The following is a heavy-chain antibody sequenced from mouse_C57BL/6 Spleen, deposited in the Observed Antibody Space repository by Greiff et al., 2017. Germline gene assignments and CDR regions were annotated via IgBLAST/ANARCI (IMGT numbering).Heavy chain of an antibody. V-gene: IGHV1-64*01. CDR2: IHPNSGST. D-gene: IGHD1-1*01. J-gene: IGHJ1*03. CDR3: ARGYYGSRYFDV. Sequence: VQLQQPGAELVKPGASVKLSCKASGYTFTSYWMHWVKQRPGQGLEWIGMIHPNSGSTNYNEKFKSKATLTVDKSSSTAYMQLSSLTSEDSAFYYCARGYYGSRYFDVWGTGTTVTVSS. CDR1: GYTFTSYW.